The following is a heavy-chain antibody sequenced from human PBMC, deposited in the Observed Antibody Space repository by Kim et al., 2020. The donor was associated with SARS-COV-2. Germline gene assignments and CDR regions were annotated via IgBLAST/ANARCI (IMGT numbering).Heavy chain of an antibody. D-gene: IGHD2-2*01. CDR2: INHSGST. V-gene: IGHV4-34*01. Sequence: SETLSLTCAVYGGSFSGYYWSWIHQPPGKGLEWIGEINHSGSTNYNPSLKSRVTISVDTSKNQFSLKLSSVTAADTAVYYCARGRLGRGVVPAAMLGYYYYYGRDVWGQGTTVTVSS. J-gene: IGHJ6*02. CDR3: ARGRLGRGVVPAAMLGYYYYYGRDV. CDR1: GGSFSGYY.